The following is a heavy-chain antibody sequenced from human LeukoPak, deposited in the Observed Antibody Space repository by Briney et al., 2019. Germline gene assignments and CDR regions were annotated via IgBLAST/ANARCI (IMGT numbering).Heavy chain of an antibody. CDR2: IYSGGST. Sequence: GGSLRLSCAASGFTVSSNYMGWVRQAPGKGLEWVSVIYSGGSTYYADSVKGRFTISRDNSKNTLYLQMNSLRAEDTAVYYCARGDLGAAFDYWGQGTLVTVSS. D-gene: IGHD1-26*01. J-gene: IGHJ4*02. CDR1: GFTVSSNY. V-gene: IGHV3-53*01. CDR3: ARGDLGAAFDY.